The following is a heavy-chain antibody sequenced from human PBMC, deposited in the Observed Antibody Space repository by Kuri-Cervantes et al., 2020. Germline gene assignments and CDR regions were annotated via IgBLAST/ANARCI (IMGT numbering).Heavy chain of an antibody. Sequence: ASVKVSCKASGYTFTSYAMNWVRQAPGQGLEWMGWISAYNGNTNYAQKLQGRVTMTTDTSTSTAYMELRSLRSDDTAVYYCARGGVVGPYYYYYMDVWGKGTTVTVSS. V-gene: IGHV1-18*01. J-gene: IGHJ6*03. CDR2: ISAYNGNT. CDR1: GYTFTSYA. CDR3: ARGGVVGPYYYYYMDV. D-gene: IGHD3-3*01.